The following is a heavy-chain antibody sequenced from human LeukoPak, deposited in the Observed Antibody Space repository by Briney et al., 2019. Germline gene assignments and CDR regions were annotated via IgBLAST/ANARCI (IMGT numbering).Heavy chain of an antibody. CDR3: ARSSDEWLVPASFDY. V-gene: IGHV4-39*01. Sequence: SETLSLTCTVSGGSISSGSYYWGWLRQPPGRGLEWFGIIYYSGSTNYNQSLKSRFTITVDTSKNQFYLKLSALTAADTAVYYCARSSDEWLVPASFDYWGQGTLVTVSS. CDR1: GGSISSGSYY. J-gene: IGHJ4*02. D-gene: IGHD6-19*01. CDR2: IYYSGST.